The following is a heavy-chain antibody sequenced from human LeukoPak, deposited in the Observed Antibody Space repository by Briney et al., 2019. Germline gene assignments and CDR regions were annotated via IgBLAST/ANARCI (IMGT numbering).Heavy chain of an antibody. D-gene: IGHD1-1*01. CDR1: GFTFSSHS. Sequence: GGSLRLSCAASGFTFSSHSMNWVRQAPGKGLEWVSSISSSSSYIYYADSVKGRFTISRDNAKNSLYLQMNSLRAEDTAVYYCARWRNNWNGYYYYGMDVWGQGTTVTVSS. CDR2: ISSSSSYI. J-gene: IGHJ6*02. CDR3: ARWRNNWNGYYYYGMDV. V-gene: IGHV3-21*01.